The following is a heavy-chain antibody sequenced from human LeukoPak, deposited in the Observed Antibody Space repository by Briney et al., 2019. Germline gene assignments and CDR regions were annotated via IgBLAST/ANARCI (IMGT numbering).Heavy chain of an antibody. V-gene: IGHV4-61*01. CDR3: ARDPVWYYYGSGSENAFDI. CDR2: IYYSGST. J-gene: IGHJ3*02. D-gene: IGHD3-10*01. Sequence: SETLSLTCTVSGGSVSSGSYYWSWIRQPPGTGLEWIGYIYYSGSTNYNPSLKSRVTISVDTSKNQFSLKLSSVTAADTAVYYCARDPVWYYYGSGSENAFDIWGQGTMVTVSS. CDR1: GGSVSSGSYY.